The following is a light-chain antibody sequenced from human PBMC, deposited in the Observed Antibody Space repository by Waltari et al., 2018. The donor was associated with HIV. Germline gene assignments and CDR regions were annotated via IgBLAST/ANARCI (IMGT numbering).Light chain of an antibody. J-gene: IGKJ4*01. Sequence: DIQLTQAPSSASVFVGGNVSITCRASQSVGDKLAWYQVKTGEAPKLLIYGASKLQSGVPSRFAASVSGPEFSLTITGLQSDDSGAYFCQQAFSFPHTFGGGT. CDR3: QQAFSFPHT. V-gene: IGKV1D-12*01. CDR2: GAS. CDR1: QSVGDK.